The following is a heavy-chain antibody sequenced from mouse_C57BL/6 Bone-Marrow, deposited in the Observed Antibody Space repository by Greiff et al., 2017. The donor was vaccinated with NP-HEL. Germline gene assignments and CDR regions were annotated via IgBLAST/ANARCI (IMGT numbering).Heavy chain of an antibody. CDR3: ARRGFYRPMDD. D-gene: IGHD2-12*01. J-gene: IGHJ4*01. CDR2: IYPRSGNT. V-gene: IGHV1-81*01. Sequence: VQLQESGAELARPGASVKLSCKASGYTFTSYGISWVKQRTGQGLEWIGEIYPRSGNTYYNEKFKGKATLTADKSSSTAYMELRSLTSEDSAVYFCARRGFYRPMDDWGQGTSVTVSS. CDR1: GYTFTSYG.